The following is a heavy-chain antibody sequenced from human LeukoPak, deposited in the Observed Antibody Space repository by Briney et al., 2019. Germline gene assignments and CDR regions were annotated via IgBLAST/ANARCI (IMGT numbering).Heavy chain of an antibody. CDR3: ASTNCSSTNCFGANWFDP. CDR2: IYYTGST. V-gene: IGHV4-30-4*08. Sequence: PSETLSLTCTVSGVSITSGDYYWSWIRQPPGRGLEWIGYIYYTGSTYYDPSLKSLVTISVDTSKSQFSLKLSSVTAADTAVYFCASTNCSSTNCFGANWFDPWGQGTLVTVSS. J-gene: IGHJ5*02. CDR1: GVSITSGDYY. D-gene: IGHD2-2*01.